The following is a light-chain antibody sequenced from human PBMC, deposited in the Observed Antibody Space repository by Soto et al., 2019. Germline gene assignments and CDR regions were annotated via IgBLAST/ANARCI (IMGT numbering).Light chain of an antibody. CDR3: QQRNNWPSTT. CDR2: GAS. V-gene: IGKV3D-20*02. J-gene: IGKJ3*01. CDR1: QSVSNNY. Sequence: IALTQSPGTLYLSPGERATLSCRASQSVSNNYLAWYQQKPGQAPRLLMYGASNRATGIPDRFSGIVSGTDFTLTISRLEPADFAVYYGQQRNNWPSTTFCPGTKVDNK.